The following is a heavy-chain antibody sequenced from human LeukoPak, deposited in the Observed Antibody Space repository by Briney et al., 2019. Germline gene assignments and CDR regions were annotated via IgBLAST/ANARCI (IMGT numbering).Heavy chain of an antibody. V-gene: IGHV1-46*01. CDR2: INPSGGST. CDR1: GYTFTSYY. Sequence: ASVKVSCKASGYTFTSYYMHWVRQAPGQGLEWMGIINPSGGSTSYAQKFQGRVTMTRDTSTSTVYMELGSLRSEDTAVYYCARETQGSSGWEGPDYWGQGTLVTVSS. J-gene: IGHJ4*02. CDR3: ARETQGSSGWEGPDY. D-gene: IGHD6-19*01.